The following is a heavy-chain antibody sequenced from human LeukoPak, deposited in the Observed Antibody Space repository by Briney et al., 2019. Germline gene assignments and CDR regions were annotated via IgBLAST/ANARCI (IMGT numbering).Heavy chain of an antibody. CDR1: AFTFSSYE. V-gene: IGHV3-48*03. J-gene: IGHJ6*04. D-gene: IGHD3-10*02. CDR2: ISSSGSTI. CDR3: AELGITMIGGV. Sequence: PGGYLRLSCAASAFTFSSYEMNWVRQAPGKGLEWVSYISSSGSTIYYADSVKGRFTISRDNAKNSLYLQMRSLRAEDTAVYYCAELGITMIGGVWGKGTTVTVSS.